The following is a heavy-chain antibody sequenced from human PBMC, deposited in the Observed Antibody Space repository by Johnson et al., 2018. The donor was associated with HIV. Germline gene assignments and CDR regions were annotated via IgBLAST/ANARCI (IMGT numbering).Heavy chain of an antibody. J-gene: IGHJ3*02. CDR3: AKDLSGYSYGYGAFDI. CDR1: GFTFDDYA. Sequence: VQLVESGGGLVQPGRSLRLSCAASGFTFDDYAMHWVRQAPGQGLAWVSGISWNSGSIGYADSVKGRFTISRDNSKNTLYLQMNSLRAEDTAVYYCAKDLSGYSYGYGAFDIWGQGTMVTVSS. V-gene: IGHV3-9*01. CDR2: ISWNSGSI. D-gene: IGHD5-18*01.